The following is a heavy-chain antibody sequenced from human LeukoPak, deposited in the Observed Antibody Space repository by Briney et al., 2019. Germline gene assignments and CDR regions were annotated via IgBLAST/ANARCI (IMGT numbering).Heavy chain of an antibody. J-gene: IGHJ5*02. V-gene: IGHV3-23*01. CDR3: AKGGSGYFLDL. D-gene: IGHD3-3*01. CDR1: GFNFNNYG. CDR2: ISNDGGGT. Sequence: PGGYLRLSCAASGFNFNNYGLIWVRQAPGKGLEWVSAISNDGGGTTYADFVKGRFTISRDNSKNTLFLQMNSLRAEDTALYYCAKGGSGYFLDLWGQGTLVTVSS.